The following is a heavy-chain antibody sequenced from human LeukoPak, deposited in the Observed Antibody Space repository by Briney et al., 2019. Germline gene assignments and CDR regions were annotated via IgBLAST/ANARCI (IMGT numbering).Heavy chain of an antibody. CDR3: AKEPPANFDY. J-gene: IGHJ4*02. CDR1: GFTFSSYG. CDR2: IRYDGSNK. V-gene: IGHV3-30*02. Sequence: PGGPLRLSCAASGFTFSSYGMHWVRQAPGKGLEWVAFIRYDGSNKYYADSVKGRFTISRDNSKNTLYLQMNSLRAEDTAVYYCAKEPPANFDYWGQGTLVTVSS.